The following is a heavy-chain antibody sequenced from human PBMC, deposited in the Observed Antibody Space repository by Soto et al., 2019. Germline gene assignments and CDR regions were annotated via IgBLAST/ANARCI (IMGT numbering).Heavy chain of an antibody. CDR1: GFTFSTYW. Sequence: DVQLVESGGGLVQPGGSLRLSCAASGFTFSTYWLHWILQVPGKGLAWVSRINSDASHTYYADSVKGRFTISRDNAKKTLHLEINSLRAEHTAVYYCVRDGYCITTSCYGNWFDPWGQGTLVTVSS. V-gene: IGHV3-74*01. J-gene: IGHJ5*02. CDR2: INSDASHT. D-gene: IGHD2-2*03. CDR3: VRDGYCITTSCYGNWFDP.